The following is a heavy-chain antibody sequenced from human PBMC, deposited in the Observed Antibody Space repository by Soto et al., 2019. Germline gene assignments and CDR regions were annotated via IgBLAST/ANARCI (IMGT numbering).Heavy chain of an antibody. CDR3: ARGSGWYYFDY. D-gene: IGHD6-19*01. CDR2: IYYSGST. V-gene: IGHV4-59*01. Sequence: QVQLQESGPGLVKPSETLSLTCTVSGGSISSYYWSWIRQPPGKGLEWIGYIYYSGSTNYNPSLKSRGTIAVDTSKNQFSLKLSSVTAADTAVYYCARGSGWYYFDYWGQGTLVTVSS. CDR1: GGSISSYY. J-gene: IGHJ4*02.